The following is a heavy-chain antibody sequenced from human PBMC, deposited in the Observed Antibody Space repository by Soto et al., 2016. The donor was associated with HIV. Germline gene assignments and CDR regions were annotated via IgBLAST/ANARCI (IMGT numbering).Heavy chain of an antibody. CDR2: IIPLLGIA. CDR1: GGSFSRSA. Sequence: VQVVQSGTEVKKPGSSVKVSCKVSGGSFSRSAISWVRQAPGQGLEWMGGIIPLLGIANYAQKFQDRVSITADTPTTTVYMDMSGLRSNDTAVYYCATGYYYDSSIGGYYYHMDDWGEGTTVIVSS. D-gene: IGHD3-22*01. CDR3: ATGYYYDSSIGGYYYHMDD. J-gene: IGHJ6*02. V-gene: IGHV1-69*10.